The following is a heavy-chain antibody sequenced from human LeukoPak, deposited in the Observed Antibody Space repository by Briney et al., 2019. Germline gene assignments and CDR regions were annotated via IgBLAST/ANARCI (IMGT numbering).Heavy chain of an antibody. CDR2: IYYSGST. CDR1: GGSISSYY. CDR3: ARLGYCSSTSCAGPSTWFDP. Sequence: SETLSLTCTVSGGSISSYYWSWIRQPPGKGLEWIGYIYYSGSTNYNPSLKSRVTISVDTSKNQFSLKLSSVTAADTAVYYCARLGYCSSTSCAGPSTWFDPWGQGTLVTVSS. D-gene: IGHD2-2*01. J-gene: IGHJ5*02. V-gene: IGHV4-59*01.